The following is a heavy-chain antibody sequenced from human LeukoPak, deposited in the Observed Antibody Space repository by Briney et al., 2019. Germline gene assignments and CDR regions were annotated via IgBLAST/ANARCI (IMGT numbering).Heavy chain of an antibody. V-gene: IGHV4-59*01. CDR1: GGSISSYY. Sequence: ETLSLTCTVSGGSISSYYWSWIRQPPGKGLEWIGYIYYSGSTDYNPSLKSRVTISVDTSKNQFSLKLSSVTAADTAVYYCARAKVRGVTYAPFDYWGQGTLVTVSS. CDR3: ARAKVRGVTYAPFDY. J-gene: IGHJ4*02. CDR2: IYYSGST. D-gene: IGHD3-10*01.